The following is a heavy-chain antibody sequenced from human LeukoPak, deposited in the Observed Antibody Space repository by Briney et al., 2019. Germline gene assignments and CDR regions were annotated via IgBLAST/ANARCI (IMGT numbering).Heavy chain of an antibody. CDR1: EYSFPNYC. J-gene: IGHJ3*02. CDR2: IYPDDSDT. Sequence: HGESLKTSCKHSEYSFPNYCIGWVRQMPGKGLEWMGIIYPDDSDTRYSPSFQGQVTISADRSISTAYLQWSSLKASDTAMYYCARPQDIAAADAFDIWGQGTMVTVSS. CDR3: ARPQDIAAADAFDI. D-gene: IGHD6-13*01. V-gene: IGHV5-51*01.